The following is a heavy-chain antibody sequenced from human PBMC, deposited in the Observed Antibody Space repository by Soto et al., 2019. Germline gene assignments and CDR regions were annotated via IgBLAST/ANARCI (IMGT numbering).Heavy chain of an antibody. V-gene: IGHV1-69*01. CDR3: AMEAVGQQLTSPPDY. D-gene: IGHD6-13*01. Sequence: QVQLVQSGAEVKKPGSSVKVSCKASGGTFSSYAISWVRQAPGQGLEWMGGSLPIFGTANYAQKFQGRVTITADESTSTAYMELSSLRSEDTAVYYCAMEAVGQQLTSPPDYWGQGTLVTVSS. CDR2: SLPIFGTA. J-gene: IGHJ4*02. CDR1: GGTFSSYA.